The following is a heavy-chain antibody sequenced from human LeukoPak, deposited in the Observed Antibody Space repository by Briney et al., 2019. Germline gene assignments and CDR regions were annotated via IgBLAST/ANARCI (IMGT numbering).Heavy chain of an antibody. CDR2: IYWDDDK. CDR1: GFSLSTSGVG. CDR3: ALTKYTSTTPGWFDP. J-gene: IGHJ5*02. Sequence: SGPTLVQPTQTLTLTCTFSGFSLSTSGVGVGWIRQPPGKALEWLALIYWDDDKRYSPPLKSRLSITKDTSKNQVVLTMTNVDPVDTATYYCALTKYTSTTPGWFDPWGQGTLVTVSS. D-gene: IGHD6-19*01. V-gene: IGHV2-5*02.